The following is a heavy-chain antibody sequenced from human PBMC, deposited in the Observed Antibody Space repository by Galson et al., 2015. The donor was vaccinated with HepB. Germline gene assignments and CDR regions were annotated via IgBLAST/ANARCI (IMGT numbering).Heavy chain of an antibody. J-gene: IGHJ4*02. CDR2: INSDGSST. V-gene: IGHV3-74*01. CDR1: GFTFSSYW. CDR3: ARFRGGYSGYAVDY. D-gene: IGHD5-12*01. Sequence: SLRLSCAASGFTFSSYWMHWVRQAPGKGLVWVSRINSDGSSTSYADSVKGRFTISRDNAKNTLYLQMNSLRAEDTAVYYCARFRGGYSGYAVDYWGQGTLVTVSS.